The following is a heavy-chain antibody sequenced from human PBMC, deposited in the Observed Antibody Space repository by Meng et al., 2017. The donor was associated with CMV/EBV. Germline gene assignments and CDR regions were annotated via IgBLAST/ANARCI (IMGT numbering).Heavy chain of an antibody. V-gene: IGHV3-21*01. Sequence: GESLKISCAASGFTFSSYSMNWVRQAPGKGLEWVSSISSSSSYLYYADSVKGRFTISRDNAKNSLYLQMNSLRAEDTAVYYCARDSKVVTPTVILYYGMDVWGQGTTVTVSS. J-gene: IGHJ6*02. CDR1: GFTFSSYS. CDR3: ARDSKVVTPTVILYYGMDV. CDR2: ISSSSSYL. D-gene: IGHD4-23*01.